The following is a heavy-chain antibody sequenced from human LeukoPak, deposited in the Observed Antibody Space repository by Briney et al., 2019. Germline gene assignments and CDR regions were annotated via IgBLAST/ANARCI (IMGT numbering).Heavy chain of an antibody. V-gene: IGHV3-23*01. D-gene: IGHD2-21*01. CDR2: ITGSSDCT. Sequence: GASLRLSCAASGFTFRNYVMSWVRQAPGKGLEWVSAITGSSDCTYYADSVKGRFTISRDNPKNTLDLQMNSLRAEDTAVYYCAKGSGAARPYYFDYWGQGTLVTVSS. CDR1: GFTFRNYV. J-gene: IGHJ4*02. CDR3: AKGSGAARPYYFDY.